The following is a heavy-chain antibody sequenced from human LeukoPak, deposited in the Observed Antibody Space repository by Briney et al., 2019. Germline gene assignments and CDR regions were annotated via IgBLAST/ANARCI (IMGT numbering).Heavy chain of an antibody. D-gene: IGHD2-15*01. CDR3: ARAPAAAIDY. Sequence: PSETLSLTCTVSGGSISSYYWSRIRQPPGKGLEWIGYIYYSGSTNYNPSLKSRVTISVDTSKNQFSLKLSSVTAADTAVYYCARAPAAAIDYWGQGTLVTVSS. V-gene: IGHV4-59*01. CDR2: IYYSGST. CDR1: GGSISSYY. J-gene: IGHJ4*02.